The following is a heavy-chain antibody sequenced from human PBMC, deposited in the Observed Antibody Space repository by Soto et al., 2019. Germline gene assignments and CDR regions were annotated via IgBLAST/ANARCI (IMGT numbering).Heavy chain of an antibody. V-gene: IGHV1-18*01. J-gene: IGHJ4*02. CDR1: GYTFTSYG. CDR3: AGVYYAAATLDY. Sequence: ASVKVSCKASGYTFTSYGISWVRQAPGQGLEWMGWISAYNGNTNYAQKLQGRVTMTTDTSTSTAYMELRSLRYDDTAVYYCAGVYYAAATLDYWGQGTLVTVSS. CDR2: ISAYNGNT. D-gene: IGHD3-10*01.